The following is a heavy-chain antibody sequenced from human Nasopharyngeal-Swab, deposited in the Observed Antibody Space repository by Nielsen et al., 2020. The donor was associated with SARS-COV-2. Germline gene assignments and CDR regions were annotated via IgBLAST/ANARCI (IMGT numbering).Heavy chain of an antibody. CDR2: IYNNGST. CDR3: ARARDWGSYFYYYYMDV. CDR1: GGSVSTGSYY. J-gene: IGHJ6*03. D-gene: IGHD7-27*01. V-gene: IGHV4-61*01. Sequence: SETLSLTCTVSGGSVSTGSYYWTWIRQPPGKGLEWIGYIYNNGSTKYNPSLKSRVTTSVDTSKNQFSLKLNSVTAADTAVYYCARARDWGSYFYYYYMDVWGNGTTVTVSS.